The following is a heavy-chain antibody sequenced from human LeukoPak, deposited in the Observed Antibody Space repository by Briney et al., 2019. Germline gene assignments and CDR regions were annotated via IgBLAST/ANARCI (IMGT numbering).Heavy chain of an antibody. D-gene: IGHD3-10*01. Sequence: SETLSLTCTVSGGSISSSSYYWGWIRQPPGKGLEWIGSIYYSGSTYYNPSLKSRVTISVDTSKNQFSLKLSSVTAADTAVYYCAREFYYDSGSRRKLDPWGQGTLVTVSS. J-gene: IGHJ5*02. CDR3: AREFYYDSGSRRKLDP. CDR2: IYYSGST. V-gene: IGHV4-39*07. CDR1: GGSISSSSYY.